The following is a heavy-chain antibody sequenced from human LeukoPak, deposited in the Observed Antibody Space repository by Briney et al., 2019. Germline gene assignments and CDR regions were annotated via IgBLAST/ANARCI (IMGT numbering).Heavy chain of an antibody. V-gene: IGHV1-18*01. Sequence: ASVKVSCKASGYTFISYGISWARQAPGQGLEWMGWISAYNDNTNYAQKLQGRVTMTTDTSTSTAYIELRSLRSDDTAVYYCARNGSAVVSAAVPFDYWGQGTLVTVSS. CDR2: ISAYNDNT. D-gene: IGHD2-15*01. CDR1: GYTFISYG. CDR3: ARNGSAVVSAAVPFDY. J-gene: IGHJ4*02.